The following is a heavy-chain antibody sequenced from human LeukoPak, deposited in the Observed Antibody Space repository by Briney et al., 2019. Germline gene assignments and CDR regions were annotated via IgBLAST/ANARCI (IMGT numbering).Heavy chain of an antibody. CDR3: ARDGVPAARDL. D-gene: IGHD2-2*01. CDR1: GFTFSRHW. CDR2: IDGAGGEK. Sequence: SGGSLRLSCEASGFTFSRHWLTWVRQAPGKGLEWVGNIDGAGGEKHYVDSVKGRFTISRDNAKTSLYLHMNSLSAEDTAVYYCARDGVPAARDLWGQGTMVIVSS. J-gene: IGHJ3*01. V-gene: IGHV3-7*01.